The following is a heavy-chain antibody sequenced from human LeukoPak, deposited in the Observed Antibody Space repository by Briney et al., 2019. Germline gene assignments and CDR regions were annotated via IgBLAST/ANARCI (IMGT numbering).Heavy chain of an antibody. CDR2: ISSSSSYI. CDR3: ARDSQDCSGGSCYSVD. V-gene: IGHV3-21*01. J-gene: IGHJ4*02. Sequence: PGGSLRLSCAASGFTFSSYSMNWVRRAPGKGLEWISSISSSSSYIYYADSVKGRFTISRDNAKNSLYLQMNSLRAEDTAVYYCARDSQDCSGGSCYSVDWGQGTLVTVSS. CDR1: GFTFSSYS. D-gene: IGHD2-15*01.